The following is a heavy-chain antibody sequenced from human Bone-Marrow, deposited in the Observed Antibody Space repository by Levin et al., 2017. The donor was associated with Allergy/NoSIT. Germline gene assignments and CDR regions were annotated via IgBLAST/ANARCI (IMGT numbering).Heavy chain of an antibody. CDR1: GFSFDEAW. V-gene: IGHV3-15*07. J-gene: IGHJ5*02. CDR3: TYNGAA. Sequence: TGGSLRLSCAASGFSFDEAWMTWVRQAPGKGLEWVGRIKNKADGGTIDYAAPVKDRFSISRDDSKNSVYLQLNSLKTEDTGVYYCTYNGAAWGQGALVTVSS. D-gene: IGHD1-1*01. CDR2: IKNKADGGTI.